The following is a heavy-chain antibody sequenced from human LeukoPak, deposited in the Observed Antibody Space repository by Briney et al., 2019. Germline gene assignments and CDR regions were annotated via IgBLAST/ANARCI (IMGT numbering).Heavy chain of an antibody. D-gene: IGHD3-16*01. J-gene: IGHJ4*02. CDR2: ISGGGSST. V-gene: IGHV3-23*01. CDR3: AKSGGGHYFDY. Sequence: GGSLRLTCAAFGFTFSSYAMSWVRQAPGKGLEWVSVISGGGSSTYYADSVKGRFTISRDNSKNTLYLQMNSLRAEDTAVYYCAKSGGGHYFDYWGQGTLVTVSS. CDR1: GFTFSSYA.